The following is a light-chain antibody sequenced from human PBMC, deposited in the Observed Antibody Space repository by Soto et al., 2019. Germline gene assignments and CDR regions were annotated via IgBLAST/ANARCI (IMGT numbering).Light chain of an antibody. CDR1: QSVLYISNNRNY. J-gene: IGKJ1*01. CDR2: WAS. CDR3: QQYYSTPWT. Sequence: DIVMTQSPDSLAVSLGERATINCKSSQSVLYISNNRNYLARYPQKPGQPPKLLIYWASTRESGVPDRFSGSGSGTDVTLPLSSLQAEDVAVYFCQQYYSTPWTFGQGTKVEIK. V-gene: IGKV4-1*01.